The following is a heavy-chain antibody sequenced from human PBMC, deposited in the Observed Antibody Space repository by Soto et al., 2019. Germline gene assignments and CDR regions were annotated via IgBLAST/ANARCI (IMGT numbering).Heavy chain of an antibody. CDR1: GFTFRSYS. CDR2: ISSSSIYI. Sequence: GGSLRLSCAASGFTFRSYSMNWVRQAPGKGLEWVSSISSSSIYIYYADSVKGRFTISRDNAKNSLYLQMNSLRAEDTTVYYCAREDYGDLNWYFDLWGRGTLVTVSS. D-gene: IGHD4-17*01. J-gene: IGHJ2*01. V-gene: IGHV3-21*01. CDR3: AREDYGDLNWYFDL.